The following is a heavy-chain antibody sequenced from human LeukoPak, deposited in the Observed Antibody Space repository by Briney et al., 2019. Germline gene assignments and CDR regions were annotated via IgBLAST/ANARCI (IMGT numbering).Heavy chain of an antibody. Sequence: GGSLRLSCAASGFTVSSNYMSWVRQAPGKGLEWVSVIYSGGSTYYADSVEGRFTISRDNSKNTLYLQMNSLRAEDTAVHYCASNKAAHFDYWGQGTLVTVSS. CDR1: GFTVSSNY. CDR2: IYSGGST. J-gene: IGHJ4*02. CDR3: ASNKAAHFDY. V-gene: IGHV3-66*01. D-gene: IGHD2-15*01.